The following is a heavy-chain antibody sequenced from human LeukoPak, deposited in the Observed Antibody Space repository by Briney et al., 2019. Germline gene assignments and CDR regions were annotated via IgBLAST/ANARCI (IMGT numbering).Heavy chain of an antibody. V-gene: IGHV1-69*04. Sequence: GSSVKVSCKASGGTFSSYAISWVRQAPGQVLEWMGRIIPILGIANYAQKFQGRVTITADRSTSTAYMELSSLRSEDTAVYYCSRDHQRSSTSCYEFDPWGQGTLVTVSS. J-gene: IGHJ5*02. D-gene: IGHD2-2*01. CDR3: SRDHQRSSTSCYEFDP. CDR2: IIPILGIA. CDR1: GGTFSSYA.